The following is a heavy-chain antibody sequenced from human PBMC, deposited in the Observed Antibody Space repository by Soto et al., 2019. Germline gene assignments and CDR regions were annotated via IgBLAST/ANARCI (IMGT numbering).Heavy chain of an antibody. V-gene: IGHV3-23*01. CDR3: TMWPGHNSNWYGPLDY. J-gene: IGHJ4*02. CDR1: GFTFSSHV. D-gene: IGHD6-13*01. Sequence: EVQLLESGGGLVQPGGSLRLSCGTSGFTFSSHVMSWVRQAPGKGLEWVSGISGSGDRTYYTDSVKGRFTIFRDSSKNTLFLQMDSLRAEDTAVYYCTMWPGHNSNWYGPLDYWGQGTLVTVSS. CDR2: ISGSGDRT.